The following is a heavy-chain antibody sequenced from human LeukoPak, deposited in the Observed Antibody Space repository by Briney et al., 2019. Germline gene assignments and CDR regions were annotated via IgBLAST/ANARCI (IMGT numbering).Heavy chain of an antibody. J-gene: IGHJ4*02. CDR2: IKRDGSEK. D-gene: IGHD3-10*01. CDR3: AGRFGELLGY. V-gene: IGHV3-7*01. Sequence: GGSLRLSCAASGFTFSTFLMSWVRQAPGKGLEWVATIKRDGSEKYYVDPVKGRFTISRDNAKNSLYLQMNSLRAEDTAMYYCAGRFGELLGYWGQGTLVTVSS. CDR1: GFTFSTFL.